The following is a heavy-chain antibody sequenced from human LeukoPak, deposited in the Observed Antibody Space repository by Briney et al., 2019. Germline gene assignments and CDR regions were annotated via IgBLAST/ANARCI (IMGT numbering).Heavy chain of an antibody. CDR2: IIPSFRKP. CDR3: AREGLFTMVRRGTLDN. CDR1: GGTFSSDG. J-gene: IGHJ4*02. V-gene: IGHV1-69*13. Sequence: SVKVSCKASGGTFSSDGITWVRQAPGQGLEWMGGIIPSFRKPDYAKKFQGRVTLTADESTSTAYMELSSLRSEDTAVYYCAREGLFTMVRRGTLDNWGQGTLVTVAS. D-gene: IGHD3-10*01.